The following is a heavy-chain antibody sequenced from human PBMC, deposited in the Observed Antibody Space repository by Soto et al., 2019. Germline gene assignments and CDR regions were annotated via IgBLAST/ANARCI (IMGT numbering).Heavy chain of an antibody. CDR1: GFTFSSYW. D-gene: IGHD2-2*01. CDR3: ARVGCSSTSCYLYWYFDL. J-gene: IGHJ2*01. CDR2: IKQDGSEK. V-gene: IGHV3-7*01. Sequence: GGSLRLSCAASGFTFSSYWMSWVRQAPGKGLEWVANIKQDGSEKYYVDSVKGRFTISRDNAKNPLYLQMNSLRAEDTAVYYCARVGCSSTSCYLYWYFDLWGRGTLVTVSS.